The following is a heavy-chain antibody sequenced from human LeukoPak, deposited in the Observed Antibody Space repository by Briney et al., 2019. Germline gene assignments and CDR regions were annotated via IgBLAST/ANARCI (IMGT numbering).Heavy chain of an antibody. V-gene: IGHV3-74*01. D-gene: IGHD5-18*01. CDR2: INSDGSRT. CDR1: GFTFSDYW. J-gene: IGHJ4*02. CDR3: ARVITGSTYGQFDF. Sequence: GASLRLSCTASGFTFSDYWMHWVRHAPGKGLVWVSRINSDGSRTNYADCVKGRFTISRDNAKNTVFLQMNSLTAEDAAVYYCARVITGSTYGQFDFWGQGALATVSS.